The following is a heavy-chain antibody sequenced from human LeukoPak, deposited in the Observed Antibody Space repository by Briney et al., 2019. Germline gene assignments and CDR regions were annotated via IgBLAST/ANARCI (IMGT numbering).Heavy chain of an antibody. V-gene: IGHV1-69*05. D-gene: IGHD1/OR15-1a*01. CDR1: GGTFSSYA. CDR2: IIPIFGTA. Sequence: GASVKVSCKASGGTFSSYAISWVRQAPGQGLEWMGRIIPIFGTANYAQKFQGRVTITTDESTSTAYMELSSLRSEDTAVYYCARDYSVFVSSAPTGTSTSSWGQGTLVTVSS. CDR3: ARDYSVFVSSAPTGTSTSS. J-gene: IGHJ5*02.